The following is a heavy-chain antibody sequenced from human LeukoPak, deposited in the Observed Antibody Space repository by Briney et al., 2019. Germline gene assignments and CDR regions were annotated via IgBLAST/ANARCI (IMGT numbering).Heavy chain of an antibody. V-gene: IGHV3-30*18. CDR1: GFTFSSYG. CDR3: AKDVSGATPAYYFDY. CDR2: ISYDGSNK. D-gene: IGHD1-26*01. Sequence: QAGGSLRLSCAASGFTFSSYGMHWVRQAPGKGLEWVAVISYDGSNKYYADSVKGRFTISRDNSKNTLYLQMNSLRAEDTAVYYCAKDVSGATPAYYFDYWGQGTLVTVSS. J-gene: IGHJ4*02.